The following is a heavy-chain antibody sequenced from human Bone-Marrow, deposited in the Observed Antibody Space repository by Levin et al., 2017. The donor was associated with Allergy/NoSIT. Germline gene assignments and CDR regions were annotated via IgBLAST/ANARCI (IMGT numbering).Heavy chain of an antibody. Sequence: GESLKISCAASGFTFSSYGMHWVRQAPGKGLEWVAVISYDGSNKYYADSVKGRFTISRDNSKNTLYLQMNSLRAEDTAVYYCAKVLRGAGHIDYWGQGTLVTVSS. J-gene: IGHJ4*02. CDR2: ISYDGSNK. CDR1: GFTFSSYG. V-gene: IGHV3-30*18. D-gene: IGHD1-26*01. CDR3: AKVLRGAGHIDY.